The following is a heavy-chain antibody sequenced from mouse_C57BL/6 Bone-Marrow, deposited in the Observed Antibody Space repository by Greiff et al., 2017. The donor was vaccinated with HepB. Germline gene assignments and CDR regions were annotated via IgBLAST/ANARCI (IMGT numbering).Heavy chain of an antibody. CDR1: GYSITSGYY. CDR3: ARGGYYGSSFYYFDY. V-gene: IGHV3-6*01. D-gene: IGHD1-1*01. CDR2: ISYDGSN. Sequence: EVQLQQSGPGLVKPSQSLSLTCSVTGYSITSGYYWNWIRQFPGNKLEWMGYISYDGSNNYNPSLKNRISITRDTSKNQFFLKLNSVTTEDTATYYCARGGYYGSSFYYFDYWGQGTTLTVSS. J-gene: IGHJ2*01.